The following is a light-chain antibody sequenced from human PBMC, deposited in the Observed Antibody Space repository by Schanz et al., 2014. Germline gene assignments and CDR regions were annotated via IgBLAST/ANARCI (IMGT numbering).Light chain of an antibody. CDR1: QSVSSSY. Sequence: EIVLTQSPGTLSVSPGERATLSCRASQSVSSSYLAWYQQKPGQAPRLLMYDASNRATGIPARFSGSGSGTDFTLTISSLEPEDFAVYYCQHRSNWPPITFGQGTRLEIK. V-gene: IGKV3D-20*02. J-gene: IGKJ5*01. CDR3: QHRSNWPPIT. CDR2: DAS.